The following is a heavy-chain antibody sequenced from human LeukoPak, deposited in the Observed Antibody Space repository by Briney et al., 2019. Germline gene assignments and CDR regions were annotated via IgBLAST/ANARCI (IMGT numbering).Heavy chain of an antibody. CDR1: GGSFSAYY. D-gene: IGHD5-12*01. Sequence: SETLSPTCGVSGGSFSAYYWNWIRQSPGKGLEWIGEINHGGGTTYNPSLRSRVTISVDTSKNQFSLKLSSVTAADTAVYFCARGFPAGSGSRGSHTFDIWGQGTMVTVSS. CDR3: ARGFPAGSGSRGSHTFDI. CDR2: INHGGGT. V-gene: IGHV4-34*01. J-gene: IGHJ3*02.